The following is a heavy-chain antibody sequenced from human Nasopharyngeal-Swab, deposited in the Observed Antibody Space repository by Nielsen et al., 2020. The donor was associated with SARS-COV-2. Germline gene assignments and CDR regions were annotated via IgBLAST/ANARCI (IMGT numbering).Heavy chain of an antibody. J-gene: IGHJ5*02. V-gene: IGHV1-69*13. Sequence: SVKVSCKASGGTFSSYAISWVRRAPGQGLEWMGGIIPIFGTANYAQKFQGRVTITADESTSTAYMELSSLRSEDTAVYYCARNPGYYDFWSGYPSWFDPWGQGTLVTVSS. D-gene: IGHD3-3*01. CDR3: ARNPGYYDFWSGYPSWFDP. CDR2: IIPIFGTA. CDR1: GGTFSSYA.